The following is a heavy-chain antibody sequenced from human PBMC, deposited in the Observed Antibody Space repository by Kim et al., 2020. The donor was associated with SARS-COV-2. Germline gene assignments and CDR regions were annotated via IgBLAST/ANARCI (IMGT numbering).Heavy chain of an antibody. CDR2: INWDDEE. Sequence: SGPTLVNATQTLTLTCTFSGFSLNTGGICVSWIRQPPGKALEWLALINWDDEEYYNTSLKTRLTISKGTSNNQVVLTMTNMDPVDTAAYYCARIPDYYASSGYCDSWGQGTLVTVSS. V-gene: IGHV2-70*01. CDR3: ARIPDYYASSGYCDS. CDR1: GFSLNTGGIC. D-gene: IGHD3-22*01. J-gene: IGHJ4*02.